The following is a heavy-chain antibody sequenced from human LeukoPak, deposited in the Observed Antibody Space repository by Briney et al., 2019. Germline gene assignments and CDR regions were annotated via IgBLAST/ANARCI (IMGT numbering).Heavy chain of an antibody. CDR1: GLRFVHYA. J-gene: IGHJ4*02. D-gene: IGHD3-16*01. CDR3: VKDFGKTWDEDYFDG. V-gene: IGHV3-9*03. CDR2: ISWTGRII. Sequence: GRSLRLSCAASGLRFVHYAMHWVRQVPGKGLAWVAGISWTGRIIGYADSVKGRFIISRDNANTSLHLQMNSLRAEDMAFYFCVKDFGKTWDEDYFDGWGQGTLVTVSS.